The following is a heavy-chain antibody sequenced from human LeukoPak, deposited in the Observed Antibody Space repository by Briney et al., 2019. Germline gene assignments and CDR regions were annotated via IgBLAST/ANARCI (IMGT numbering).Heavy chain of an antibody. CDR1: GFTFSSYE. CDR2: ISWDGGST. CDR3: AKELDPGGSWKGGFDY. V-gene: IGHV3-43*01. D-gene: IGHD6-13*01. Sequence: GGSLRLSCAASGFTFSSYEMNWVRQAPGKGLEWVSLISWDGGSTYYADSVKGRFTISRDNSKNSLYLQMNSLRTEDTALYYCAKELDPGGSWKGGFDYWGQGTLVTVSS. J-gene: IGHJ4*02.